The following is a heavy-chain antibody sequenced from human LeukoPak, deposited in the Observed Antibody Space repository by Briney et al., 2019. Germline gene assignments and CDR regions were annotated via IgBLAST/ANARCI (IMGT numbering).Heavy chain of an antibody. Sequence: SETLSLTCAVSGGSISSGGYSWSWIRQPAGKGLEWIGRIYTSGSTNYNPSLKSRVTMSVDTSKNQFSLKLSSVTAADTAVYYCARDKTTNFDYWGQGTLVTVSS. CDR3: ARDKTTNFDY. V-gene: IGHV4-61*02. J-gene: IGHJ4*02. D-gene: IGHD1-7*01. CDR1: GGSISSGGYS. CDR2: IYTSGST.